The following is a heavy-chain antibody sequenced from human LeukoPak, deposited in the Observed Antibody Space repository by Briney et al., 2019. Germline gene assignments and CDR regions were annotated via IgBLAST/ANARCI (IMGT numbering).Heavy chain of an antibody. CDR3: AKADGSSWFFSGDY. CDR2: TSYDGSNK. V-gene: IGHV3-30*19. J-gene: IGHJ4*02. CDR1: GLNLSTLG. D-gene: IGHD6-13*01. Sequence: GGSLRLSCAASGLNLSTLGMHWVRQAPGKGPEWVAVTSYDGSNKYYADSVKGRFTISRDNSMNTLYLQMNSLRAEDTALYYCAKADGSSWFFSGDYWGQGTLVTVSS.